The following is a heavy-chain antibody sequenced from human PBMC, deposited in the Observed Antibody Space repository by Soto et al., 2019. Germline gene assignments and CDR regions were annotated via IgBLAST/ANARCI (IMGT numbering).Heavy chain of an antibody. J-gene: IGHJ3*02. Sequence: QVQLVQSGAEVKKPGASVKVSCKASGYAFTTYAMHWVRQAPGQRPEWMGWMNAGNGNTKYSQKFQGRVTITRDTSASTAYMEMSSLRSEDTAVYYCARDRHSNAWYPNDAFDIWGQGTMVTVSS. D-gene: IGHD6-13*01. CDR3: ARDRHSNAWYPNDAFDI. V-gene: IGHV1-3*01. CDR1: GYAFTTYA. CDR2: MNAGNGNT.